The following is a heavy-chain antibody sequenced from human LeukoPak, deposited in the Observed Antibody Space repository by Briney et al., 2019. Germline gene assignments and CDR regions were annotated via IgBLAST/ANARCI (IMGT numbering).Heavy chain of an antibody. CDR3: ARKGQARHHDYGDYIHYWYFDL. CDR1: GGSISSYY. Sequence: SETLSLTCTVSGGSISSYYWSWIRQPPGKGLEWIGYIYYSGSTYYNPSLKSRVTISVDTSKNQFSLKLSSVTAADTAVYYCARKGQARHHDYGDYIHYWYFDLWGRGTLVTVSS. CDR2: IYYSGST. V-gene: IGHV4-59*08. J-gene: IGHJ2*01. D-gene: IGHD4-17*01.